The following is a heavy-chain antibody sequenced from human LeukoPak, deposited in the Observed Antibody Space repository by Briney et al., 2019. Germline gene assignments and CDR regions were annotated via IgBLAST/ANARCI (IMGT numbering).Heavy chain of an antibody. CDR2: ISYDGSNK. J-gene: IGHJ6*03. CDR1: GFTFSSYA. V-gene: IGHV3-30-3*01. D-gene: IGHD4-11*01. Sequence: GGSLRLSCAASGFTFSSYAMSWVRQAPGKGLEWVAVISYDGSNKYYADSVKGRFTISRDNSKNTLYLQMNSLRAEDTAVYYCARAGALGGPDYSNPYYYMDVWGKGTTVTVSS. CDR3: ARAGALGGPDYSNPYYYMDV.